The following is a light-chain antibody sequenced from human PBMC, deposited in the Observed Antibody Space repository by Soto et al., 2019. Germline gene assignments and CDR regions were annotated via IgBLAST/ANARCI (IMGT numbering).Light chain of an antibody. CDR2: DVS. CDR1: SSDVGGYNY. J-gene: IGLJ1*01. Sequence: LTQPASVSGSPGQSITISCTGTSSDVGGYNYVSWYQQHPGKAPKLTIYDVSNRPSGVSNRFSGSKSGNTASLTISGVQAEDEADYYCSSYTSSSTVYVFGTGTKVTVL. CDR3: SSYTSSSTVYV. V-gene: IGLV2-14*01.